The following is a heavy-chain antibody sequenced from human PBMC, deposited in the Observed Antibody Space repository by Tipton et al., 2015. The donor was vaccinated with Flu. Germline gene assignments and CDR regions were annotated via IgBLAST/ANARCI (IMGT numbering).Heavy chain of an antibody. Sequence: TLSLTCNVSGGSLSGYYWSWIRQPAGKGLEWIGSMLYGGSTYYNPSLESRVTISLDTSKNQFSLKLSSVTAADTAVYYCARDDSGFNDYWGPGTLVTVSS. V-gene: IGHV4-4*07. CDR3: ARDDSGFNDY. CDR1: GGSLSGYY. D-gene: IGHD3-22*01. J-gene: IGHJ4*02. CDR2: MLYGGST.